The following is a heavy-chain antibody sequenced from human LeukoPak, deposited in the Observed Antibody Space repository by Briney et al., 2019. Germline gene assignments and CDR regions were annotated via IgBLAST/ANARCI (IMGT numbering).Heavy chain of an antibody. CDR1: GFTFDDYA. Sequence: PGGSLRLSCAASGFTFDDYAMHWVRQAPGKGLEWVSGISWNSINIDYADSVKGRFTISRDNAKNSLYLQMNRLRAEDTALYYCAKIAFGGNDWGQGTLVTVSS. J-gene: IGHJ4*02. V-gene: IGHV3-9*01. D-gene: IGHD4-23*01. CDR3: AKIAFGGND. CDR2: ISWNSINI.